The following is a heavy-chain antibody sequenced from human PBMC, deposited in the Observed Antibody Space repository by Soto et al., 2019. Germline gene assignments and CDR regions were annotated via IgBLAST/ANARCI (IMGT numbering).Heavy chain of an antibody. J-gene: IGHJ4*02. CDR1: GFTFSIYA. Sequence: GGSLRLSCAASGFTFSIYAMHWVRQAPGKGLEWVAVISYDGSNKYYADSVKGRFTISRDNSKNTVYLQMSSLRADDTAVFYCARVLAAAGIWLGFDYWGQGTLVTVSS. CDR3: ARVLAAAGIWLGFDY. CDR2: ISYDGSNK. D-gene: IGHD6-13*01. V-gene: IGHV3-30*04.